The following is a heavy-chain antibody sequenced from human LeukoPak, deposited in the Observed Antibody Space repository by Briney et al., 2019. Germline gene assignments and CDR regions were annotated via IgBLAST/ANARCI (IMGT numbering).Heavy chain of an antibody. D-gene: IGHD4-17*01. CDR2: ISWNSGSI. CDR1: GFTFEDYG. Sequence: PGGSLRLSCAASGFTFEDYGMHWVRQAPGKGLEWVSGISWNSGSIGYADSLNGRFSISRDNAKSSLYLQMNSLTADDTALYYCAKVPAHGDYVGGPSWYFDLWGRGTLVTVSS. V-gene: IGHV3-9*01. CDR3: AKVPAHGDYVGGPSWYFDL. J-gene: IGHJ2*01.